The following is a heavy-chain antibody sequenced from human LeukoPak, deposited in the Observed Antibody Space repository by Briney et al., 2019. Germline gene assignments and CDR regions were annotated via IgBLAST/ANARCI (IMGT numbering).Heavy chain of an antibody. V-gene: IGHV1-8*01. CDR2: MNPNSGRR. J-gene: IGHJ4*02. CDR1: GYTFSNYD. Sequence: ASVKVSCKASGYTFSNYDINWVRQAPGQGFEWMGWMNPNSGRRVYAQKFQGRVTMTRNSSINTAYMELTSLRSDDTAVYYCARGLRSDYWGQGTLVTVSS. D-gene: IGHD3-16*02. CDR3: ARGLRSDY.